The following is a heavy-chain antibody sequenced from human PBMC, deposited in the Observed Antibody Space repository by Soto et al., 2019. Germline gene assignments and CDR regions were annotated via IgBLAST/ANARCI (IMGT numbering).Heavy chain of an antibody. Sequence: QVQLVQSGAEVKKPGSSVKVSCKASGGTFSNYAISWVRQAPGQGLEWMGGIIPISGTANYAQKFQGRVTITAGESTSTGYMELRSLRSEDTAVYYCARSQGSSTSLEIYYYYSYGMDVWGQGTTVTVSS. CDR2: IIPISGTA. D-gene: IGHD2-2*01. V-gene: IGHV1-69*01. CDR1: GGTFSNYA. J-gene: IGHJ6*02. CDR3: ARSQGSSTSLEIYYYYSYGMDV.